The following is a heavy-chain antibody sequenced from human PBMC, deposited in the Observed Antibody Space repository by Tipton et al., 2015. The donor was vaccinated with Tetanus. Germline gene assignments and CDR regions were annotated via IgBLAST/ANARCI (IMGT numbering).Heavy chain of an antibody. J-gene: IGHJ4*02. CDR2: IYNSGST. CDR3: ARDQARGARGWNYFDY. Sequence: TLSLTCTVSGGSISSGGYYWSWIRQHPGKGLEWIGHIYNSGSTYYNPSLKSRVTISVDTSKNQFSLKLNSVTAADTAVYFCARDQARGARGWNYFDYWGQGTQVTVSS. D-gene: IGHD6-6*01. V-gene: IGHV4-31*03. CDR1: GGSISSGGYY.